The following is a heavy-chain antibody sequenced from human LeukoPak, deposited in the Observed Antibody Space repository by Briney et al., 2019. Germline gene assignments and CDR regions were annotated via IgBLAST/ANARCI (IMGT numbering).Heavy chain of an antibody. Sequence: PGGSLRLSCAASGFTVSGNYMNWVRQAPGKGLEWVSVIYSGGTTYYADSVKGRFTISRDNSKNTLYPQLNSLRVEDTAVYYCARGALGAAGRLDYWGQGTLVTVSS. CDR1: GFTVSGNY. V-gene: IGHV3-66*01. CDR3: ARGALGAAGRLDY. CDR2: IYSGGTT. D-gene: IGHD6-13*01. J-gene: IGHJ4*02.